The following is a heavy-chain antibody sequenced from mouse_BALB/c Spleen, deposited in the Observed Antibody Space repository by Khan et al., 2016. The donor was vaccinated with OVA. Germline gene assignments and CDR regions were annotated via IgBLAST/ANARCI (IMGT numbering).Heavy chain of an antibody. V-gene: IGHV1-18*01. CDR1: GYSFTVYY. J-gene: IGHJ3*01. CDR2: VHPNNGDT. CDR3: VRGCDFVVY. Sequence: EVQLQQSGPDLVKPGSSVNISCKASGYSFTVYYMHWVKQSHGKSLECIGRVHPNNGDTTYNQKFKDKAILTVDKSSTPASMELRSLTSHVYAVYYCVRGCDFVVYWDQETLVTVSA.